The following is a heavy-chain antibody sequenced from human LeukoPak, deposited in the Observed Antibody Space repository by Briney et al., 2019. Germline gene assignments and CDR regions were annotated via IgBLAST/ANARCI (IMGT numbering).Heavy chain of an antibody. J-gene: IGHJ4*02. V-gene: IGHV3-7*01. D-gene: IGHD2-8*01. Sequence: GGALRLSCGASGFTFSNYWMTWVRQAPGKGLEWVANINEDSGEKNYVDSVKGRFTIFRDNTDNSLYLQMNSLRAEDTAVYYCARDTYGDGDYWGQGTLVTVTT. CDR2: INEDSGEK. CDR3: ARDTYGDGDY. CDR1: GFTFSNYW.